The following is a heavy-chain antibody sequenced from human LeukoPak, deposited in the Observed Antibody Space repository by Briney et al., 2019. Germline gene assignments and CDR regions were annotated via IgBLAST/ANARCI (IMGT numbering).Heavy chain of an antibody. CDR2: IRSIPYGGTT. Sequence: GGSLRLSCTGSGFTFGDYAMSWFRQAPGKGLGWVGFIRSIPYGGTTQYAASVKGRFTISRDDSKSIIYLQMNSLKTEDTAVYYCTRDQIGYCSGGSCPRFDPWGQGTLVTVSS. CDR3: TRDQIGYCSGGSCPRFDP. V-gene: IGHV3-49*03. CDR1: GFTFGDYA. D-gene: IGHD2-15*01. J-gene: IGHJ5*02.